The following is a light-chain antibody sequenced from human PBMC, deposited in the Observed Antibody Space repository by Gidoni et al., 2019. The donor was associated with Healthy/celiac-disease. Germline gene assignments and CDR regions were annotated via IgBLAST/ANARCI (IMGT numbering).Light chain of an antibody. CDR3: QQYDSLPLT. Sequence: QMTQPPSSLSASVGDRVTITCQASQDISSYLNWYQQKPGKAPKLLIYDASSLETGVPSRFSGSGSGTDFTFTISSLQPEDIATYYCQQYDSLPLTFGGGTKVEIK. CDR1: QDISSY. CDR2: DAS. V-gene: IGKV1-33*01. J-gene: IGKJ4*01.